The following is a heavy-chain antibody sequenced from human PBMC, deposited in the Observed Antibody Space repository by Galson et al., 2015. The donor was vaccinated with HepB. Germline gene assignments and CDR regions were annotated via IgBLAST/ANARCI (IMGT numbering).Heavy chain of an antibody. CDR3: ARVGITMVRGVIRSNWFDP. V-gene: IGHV1-18*01. CDR1: GXXXXXXG. D-gene: IGHD3-10*01. J-gene: IGHJ5*02. CDR2: XXAXXXNK. Sequence: SVKVSCKASGXXXXXXGXXXXXXAXXXGLEGMVXXXAXXXNKNXXQKLQGRVTMTTDTSTSTAYMELRSLRSDDTAVYYCARVGITMVRGVIRSNWFDPWGQGTLVTVSS.